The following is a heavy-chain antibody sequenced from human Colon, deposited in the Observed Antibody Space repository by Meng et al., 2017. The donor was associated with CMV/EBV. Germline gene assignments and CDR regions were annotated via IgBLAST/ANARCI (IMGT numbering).Heavy chain of an antibody. V-gene: IGHV3-23*01. J-gene: IGHJ6*02. Sequence: GGSLRLPCAASGFTFSSSAMTWVRQAPGKGLEWVSFISGSGSSTDYADSVKGRFIISRDNSKNMLHLQMSSLRAEDTAVYYCAKNGRYCSSASCYIPPGYFCAMDIWGQGTTVTVSS. CDR1: GFTFSSSA. CDR2: ISGSGSST. CDR3: AKNGRYCSSASCYIPPGYFCAMDI. D-gene: IGHD2-2*02.